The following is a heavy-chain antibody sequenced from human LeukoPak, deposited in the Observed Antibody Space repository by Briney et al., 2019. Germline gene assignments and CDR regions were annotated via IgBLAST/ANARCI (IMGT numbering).Heavy chain of an antibody. V-gene: IGHV4-61*02. CDR3: AREDDILTGYSYYFDY. J-gene: IGHJ4*02. Sequence: SQTLSLTCTVSVGSISSGSYYWGWIRQPAGKGLEWIGRIYTSGSTNYNPSPKSRVTISVDTSKNQFSLELSSVTAADTAVYYCAREDDILTGYSYYFDYWGQGTLVTVSS. CDR1: VGSISSGSYY. CDR2: IYTSGST. D-gene: IGHD3-9*01.